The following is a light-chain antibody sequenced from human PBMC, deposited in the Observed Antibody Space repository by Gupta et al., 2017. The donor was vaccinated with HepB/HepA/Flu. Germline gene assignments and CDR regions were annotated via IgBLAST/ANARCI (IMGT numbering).Light chain of an antibody. CDR2: DAS. Sequence: EIVLTQSPATLSLSPGERATLSCRASQSVNIYLAWYQQKPGQAPRLLIYDASNRAAGIPARFSGSGSGTDFILTISSLEPEDFAIYYCQQRRSWPITFGQGTRLEIK. CDR3: QQRRSWPIT. J-gene: IGKJ5*01. CDR1: QSVNIY. V-gene: IGKV3-11*01.